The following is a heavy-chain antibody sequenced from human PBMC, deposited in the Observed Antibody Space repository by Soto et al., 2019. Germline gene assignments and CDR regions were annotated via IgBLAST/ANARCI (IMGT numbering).Heavy chain of an antibody. Sequence: VQLQESGPGLVRPSGTVSLTCAVSGVSISSDNWWSWVRQPPGKALEWIGGIHHSGSTNYNPSLKSRVTMSVVPSKDLFSLTLNSVTAADTAFYYCARDQGSHPGDWGQGTLVSVSS. V-gene: IGHV4-4*02. CDR2: IHHSGST. CDR1: GVSISSDNW. J-gene: IGHJ4*02. CDR3: ARDQGSHPGD. D-gene: IGHD6-13*01.